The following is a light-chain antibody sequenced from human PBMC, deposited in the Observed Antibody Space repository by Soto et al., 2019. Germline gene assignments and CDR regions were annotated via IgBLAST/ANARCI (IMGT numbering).Light chain of an antibody. CDR2: GNN. Sequence: QSALTQPPSASGTPGQRVTISCSGRSSNIGSNTVNWYQQLPGTAPKLLIYGNNQRPSGVADRFSGSKSGTSASLAISGLQSGDEADYYCAAWDDGLNGYVFATGTKVTVL. V-gene: IGLV1-44*01. CDR1: SSNIGSNT. J-gene: IGLJ1*01. CDR3: AAWDDGLNGYV.